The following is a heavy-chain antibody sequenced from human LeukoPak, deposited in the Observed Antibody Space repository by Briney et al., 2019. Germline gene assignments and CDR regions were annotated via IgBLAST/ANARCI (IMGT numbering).Heavy chain of an antibody. V-gene: IGHV1-69*10. Sequence: AASVKVSCKASGYTFTSYAMHWVRQAPGQRLEWMGWIIPILGIANYAQKFQGRVTITADKSTSTAYMELSSLRSEDTAVYYCARVGQNPNETNTPTVVTHWYFDLWGRGTLVTVSS. CDR2: IIPILGIA. J-gene: IGHJ2*01. CDR3: ARVGQNPNETNTPTVVTHWYFDL. D-gene: IGHD4-23*01. CDR1: GYTFTSYA.